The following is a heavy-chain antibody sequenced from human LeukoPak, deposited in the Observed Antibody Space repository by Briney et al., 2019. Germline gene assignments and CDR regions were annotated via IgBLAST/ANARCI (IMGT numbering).Heavy chain of an antibody. CDR1: GFTFSNAW. J-gene: IGHJ5*02. CDR2: ISSSSSYI. CDR3: AREGRRDGYNYVWFDP. V-gene: IGHV3-21*01. Sequence: PGGSLRLSCAASGFTFSNAWMNWVRQAPGKGLEWVSSISSSSSYIYYADSVKGRFTISRDNAKNSLYLQMNSLRAEDTAVYYCAREGRRDGYNYVWFDPWGQGTLVTVSS. D-gene: IGHD5-24*01.